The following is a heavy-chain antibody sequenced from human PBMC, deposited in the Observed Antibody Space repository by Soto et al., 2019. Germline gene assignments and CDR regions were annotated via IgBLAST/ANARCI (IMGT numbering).Heavy chain of an antibody. Sequence: SETLSLTCTVSVGSFSSYYGSWIRQPPGKGLEWIGYISDSGRTNYNPSLKSRVTMSLDTSKNQFSLRLSSVTAADTAVYCCARSGDYAFDIWGQGTMVTVSS. J-gene: IGHJ3*02. CDR2: ISDSGRT. V-gene: IGHV4-59*01. D-gene: IGHD3-10*01. CDR1: VGSFSSYY. CDR3: ARSGDYAFDI.